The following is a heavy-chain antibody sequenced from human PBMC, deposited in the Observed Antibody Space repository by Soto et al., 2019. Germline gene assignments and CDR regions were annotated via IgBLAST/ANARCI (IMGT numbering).Heavy chain of an antibody. CDR1: GGSISSSNW. CDR2: IYHSGST. V-gene: IGHV4-4*02. CDR3: ARKEYGDYRRFDP. Sequence: QVQLQESGPGLVKPSGTLSLTCAVSGGSISSSNWWSWVRQPTGKGLEWIGEIYHSGSTNYNPSLTRRVTITVDKSQNQFSLKLPSVTAADTAVYYCARKEYGDYRRFDPGGQGTLVTGSS. D-gene: IGHD4-17*01. J-gene: IGHJ5*02.